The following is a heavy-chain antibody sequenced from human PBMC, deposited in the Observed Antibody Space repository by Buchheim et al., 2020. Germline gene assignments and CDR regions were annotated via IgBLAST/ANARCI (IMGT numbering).Heavy chain of an antibody. CDR1: GFTFSSYV. V-gene: IGHV3-23*01. CDR2: ISGSGGST. D-gene: IGHD3-3*01. J-gene: IGHJ6*02. CDR3: AKDNYDFWSGYYSSYYYYGMDV. Sequence: EVQLLESGGGLVQPGGSLRLSCAASGFTFSSYVMSWVRQAPGKGLEWVSAISGSGGSTYYADSVKGRFTISRDNSKNTLYLQMNSLRAEDTAVYYCAKDNYDFWSGYYSSYYYYGMDVWGQGTT.